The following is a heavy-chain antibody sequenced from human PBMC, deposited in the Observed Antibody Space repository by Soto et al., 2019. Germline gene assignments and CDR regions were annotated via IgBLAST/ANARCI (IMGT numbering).Heavy chain of an antibody. J-gene: IGHJ3*02. D-gene: IGHD3-22*01. Sequence: SEALCLTCTVSGGSISSSGYYWGWIRQPPGKGLEWIGSIYYSGSTYYNPSLKSRVTISVDTSKNQFSLKLSSVTAADTAVYYCASYYDSSGYYGYPDAFDIWGKGTMVTVSS. CDR3: ASYYDSSGYYGYPDAFDI. CDR1: GGSISSSGYY. V-gene: IGHV4-39*01. CDR2: IYYSGST.